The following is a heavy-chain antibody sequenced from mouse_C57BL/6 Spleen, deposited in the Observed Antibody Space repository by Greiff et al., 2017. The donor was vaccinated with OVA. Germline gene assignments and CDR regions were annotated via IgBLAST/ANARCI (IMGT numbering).Heavy chain of an antibody. J-gene: IGHJ1*03. D-gene: IGHD1-1*01. CDR1: GIDFSRFW. CDR3: AIEGITAVVDWYFGV. V-gene: IGHV4-1*01. Sequence: VTLQESGGGLVQPGGSLKLSCAASGIDFSRFWMSWVRRAPGKGLEWIGEINPDSSTINYAPYLKDKFIISRDNAKNTLYLQMSKVRSEDTALYYCAIEGITAVVDWYFGVWGTGTTVTVSS. CDR2: INPDSSTI.